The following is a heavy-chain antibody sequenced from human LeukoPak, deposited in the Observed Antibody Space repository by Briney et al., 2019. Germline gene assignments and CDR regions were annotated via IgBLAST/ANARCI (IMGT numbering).Heavy chain of an antibody. CDR2: ITSKAAGETT. V-gene: IGHV3-15*01. CDR1: GFTFSSYA. J-gene: IGHJ4*02. Sequence: GSLRLSCAASGFTFSSYAMHWVRQAPGKGLEWVGRITSKAAGETTEYVAPVKGRFSISRDDSMNTLYLQMNSLKTEDTAVYYCITGFSAAAHDGYWGQGTLVTVAS. CDR3: ITGFSAAAHDGY. D-gene: IGHD2-15*01.